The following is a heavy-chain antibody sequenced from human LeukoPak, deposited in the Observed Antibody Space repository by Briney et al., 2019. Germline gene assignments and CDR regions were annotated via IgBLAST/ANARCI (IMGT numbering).Heavy chain of an antibody. CDR1: GYIFTGYY. D-gene: IGHD6-19*01. J-gene: IGHJ4*02. CDR3: ARGDIAVAGFILY. Sequence: ASVKVSCKTSGYIFTGYYMHWVRQAPGQGLEWMGWINPNSGGTNYAQKFQGRVTMTRDTSISTAYMELSRLRSDDTAVYYCARGDIAVAGFILYWGQGTLVTVSS. CDR2: INPNSGGT. V-gene: IGHV1-2*02.